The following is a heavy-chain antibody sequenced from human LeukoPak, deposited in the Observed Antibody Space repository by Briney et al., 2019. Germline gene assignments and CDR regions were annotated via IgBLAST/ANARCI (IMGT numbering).Heavy chain of an antibody. CDR2: ISTYNGNT. CDR1: GYTFVTYG. V-gene: IGHV1-18*01. Sequence: ASVKVSCKVSGYTFVTYGINWVRQAPGQGPEWIGWISTYNGNTKYALKFQDRVTLTRDTSTTTAYMELKSLTSDDRAVYYCARASFDHWGQGTLVIVSS. CDR3: ARASFDH. J-gene: IGHJ4*02.